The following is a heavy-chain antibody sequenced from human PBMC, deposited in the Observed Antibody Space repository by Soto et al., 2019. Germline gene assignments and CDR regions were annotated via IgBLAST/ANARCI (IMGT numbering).Heavy chain of an antibody. J-gene: IGHJ5*02. Sequence: GASVKVSCKASGGTFNSYGISWVRQAPGQGLDWMGVIIPLYGTVNYAQKFQGRVSITADKSTSTAYMELSSLRSEDTAVYYCARGGVVPAPLLQFDPWGQGTLVTVS. D-gene: IGHD2-2*01. CDR1: GGTFNSYG. CDR2: IIPLYGTV. V-gene: IGHV1-69*06. CDR3: ARGGVVPAPLLQFDP.